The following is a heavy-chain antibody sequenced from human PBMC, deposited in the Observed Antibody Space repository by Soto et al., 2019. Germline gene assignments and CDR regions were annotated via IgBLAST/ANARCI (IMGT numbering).Heavy chain of an antibody. CDR2: INTANGNT. V-gene: IGHV1-18*01. Sequence: QVQLVQSGAEVKKPGASVKVSCKASGYTFTTYGISWVRQAPGQGLEWMGWINTANGNTNFAQNFQGRVTMTTDTFTTTAYMELRSLRSDDTAVYYCARDRKPYCAGDCYSYYFDYWGQGSLVTVSS. J-gene: IGHJ4*02. D-gene: IGHD2-21*02. CDR1: GYTFTTYG. CDR3: ARDRKPYCAGDCYSYYFDY.